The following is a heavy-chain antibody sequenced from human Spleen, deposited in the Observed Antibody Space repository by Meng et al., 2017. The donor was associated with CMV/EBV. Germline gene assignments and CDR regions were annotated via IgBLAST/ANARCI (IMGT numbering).Heavy chain of an antibody. CDR1: GFTFSSYE. CDR3: AKDKAYT. CDR2: ISSTGSII. J-gene: IGHJ5*02. Sequence: CATSGFTFSSYEMNWVRQAPGKGLEWVAYISSTGSIIYYADSVKGRFTISRDNAKNSLYLQMKSLRAEDTALYYCAKDKAYTWGQGTLVTVSS. D-gene: IGHD2-2*02. V-gene: IGHV3-48*03.